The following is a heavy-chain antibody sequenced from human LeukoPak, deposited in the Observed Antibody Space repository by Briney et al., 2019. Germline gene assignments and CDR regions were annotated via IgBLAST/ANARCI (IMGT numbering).Heavy chain of an antibody. Sequence: SETLSLTCSVSGASISSGGYYWSWIRQLPGKGLEWIGYIYYSGSTYYNPSLKSRVTISVDTSKNQFSLKLSSATAADTAVYYCARASRIITTFGGVAYFDYWGQGALVTVSS. CDR1: GASISSGGYY. D-gene: IGHD3-16*01. V-gene: IGHV4-31*03. CDR3: ARASRIITTFGGVAYFDY. CDR2: IYYSGST. J-gene: IGHJ4*02.